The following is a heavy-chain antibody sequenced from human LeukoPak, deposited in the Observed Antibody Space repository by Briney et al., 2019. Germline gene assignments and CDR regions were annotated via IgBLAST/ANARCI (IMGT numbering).Heavy chain of an antibody. V-gene: IGHV4-39*01. CDR3: ARTRLVGAPKEYFDY. CDR2: IYYSGST. Sequence: SETLSLTCTVSGGSISSSSYYWGWIRQPPGKGLEWIGNIYYSGSTYYNPSLKSRVTISVDTSKNQFSLKLSSVTAADTAVYYCARTRLVGAPKEYFDYWGQGTLVTVSS. J-gene: IGHJ4*02. CDR1: GGSISSSSYY. D-gene: IGHD1-26*01.